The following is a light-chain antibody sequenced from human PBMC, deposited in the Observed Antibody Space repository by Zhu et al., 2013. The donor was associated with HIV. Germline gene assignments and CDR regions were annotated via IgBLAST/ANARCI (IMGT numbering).Light chain of an antibody. CDR2: DVS. V-gene: IGLV2-14*01. J-gene: IGLJ1*01. CDR3: SSYAGSNNFYV. CDR1: SSDLGTYNY. Sequence: QSALTQPASVSASPGQSITISCTGTSSDLGTYNYVSWYQQYPGKAPKLMIYDVSNRPSGVSNRFSGSKSGNTASLTISGLQAEDEGDYYCSSYAGSNNFYVFGTGTKVTVL.